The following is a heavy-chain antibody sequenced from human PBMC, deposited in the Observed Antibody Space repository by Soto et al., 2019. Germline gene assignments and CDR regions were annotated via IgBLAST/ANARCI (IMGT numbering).Heavy chain of an antibody. Sequence: QVQLVQSGPEVKKPGASVKVSCKGSGYTFSNYGVTWVRQAPGQGLERLGWVSAYNRNTDYAQKFEDRATMTIDTSTNTANLELQGLTPDDTAVYYCARERRWEPLLYWGQGTL. CDR2: VSAYNRNT. J-gene: IGHJ4*02. V-gene: IGHV1-18*01. CDR3: ARERRWEPLLY. D-gene: IGHD1-26*01. CDR1: GYTFSNYG.